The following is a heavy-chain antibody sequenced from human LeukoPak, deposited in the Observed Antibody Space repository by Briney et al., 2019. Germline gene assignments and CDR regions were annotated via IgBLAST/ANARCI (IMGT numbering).Heavy chain of an antibody. CDR1: GFTFSSYG. D-gene: IGHD3-22*01. CDR3: AKGVSGYYYNDAFDI. Sequence: GGSLRLSCAASGFTFSSYGMHWVRQAPGKGLEWVAFIRYDGSNKYYADSVKGRFTISRDNSKNTLYLQMNGLRAEDTAVYYCAKGVSGYYYNDAFDIWGQGTMVTVSS. V-gene: IGHV3-30*02. CDR2: IRYDGSNK. J-gene: IGHJ3*02.